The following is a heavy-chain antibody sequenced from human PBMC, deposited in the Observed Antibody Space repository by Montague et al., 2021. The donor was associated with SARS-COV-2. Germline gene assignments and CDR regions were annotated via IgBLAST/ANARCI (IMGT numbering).Heavy chain of an antibody. V-gene: IGHV4-59*01. CDR1: AGPISSYY. CDR2: IYHSGST. D-gene: IGHD3-9*01. Sequence: SETLSLTCTVSAGPISSYYWSWIRQPPGKGLEWIGYIYHSGSTNYNPTLNRQVTITVDTSKNQFSLTLSPVTAADTAADYCARDSRTDLDWFPPESGSYYSSVDVWGKGSTVTVSS. J-gene: IGHJ6*03. CDR3: ARDSRTDLDWFPPESGSYYSSVDV.